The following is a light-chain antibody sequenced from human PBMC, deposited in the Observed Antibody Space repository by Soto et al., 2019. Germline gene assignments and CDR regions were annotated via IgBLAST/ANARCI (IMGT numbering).Light chain of an antibody. CDR2: TAS. Sequence: DIQMTQSPSSLSASVGDRVTITCRASQSIRTYLNWYQQKPGKAPKLLIYTASSLHSAVPSRFSGSGSGTDFTLTISSLQPEDFATYYCQQSYTTPHTFGQGTKLEIK. CDR1: QSIRTY. J-gene: IGKJ2*01. CDR3: QQSYTTPHT. V-gene: IGKV1-39*01.